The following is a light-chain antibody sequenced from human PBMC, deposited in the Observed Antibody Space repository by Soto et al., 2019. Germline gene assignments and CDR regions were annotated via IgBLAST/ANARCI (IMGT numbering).Light chain of an antibody. V-gene: IGKV1-33*01. CDR2: DPS. CDR1: QNLNNY. Sequence: DLQVPQSPSSLSAFVGDRLTITCQASQNLNNYLNWYRQKPGRPPKLLIYDPSNLEAGLPSRFRGSVSGTDFTFTTSRLKPEDIATYYCQQYENLPTFGQGTRLVI. CDR3: QQYENLPT. J-gene: IGKJ5*01.